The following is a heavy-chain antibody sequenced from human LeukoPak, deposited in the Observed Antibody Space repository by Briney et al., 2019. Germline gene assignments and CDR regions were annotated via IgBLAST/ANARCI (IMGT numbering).Heavy chain of an antibody. V-gene: IGHV3-48*01. Sequence: GGSLRLSCAASGFIFSDYSMNWARQAPGKGLEWVSYISSTSSLMYCADSVKGRFTISRDNAKNSLYLQMSSLRVEDTAVYYCTRRPYSSSWYYFDYWGQGTLVTVSS. CDR1: GFIFSDYS. CDR3: TRRPYSSSWYYFDY. D-gene: IGHD6-13*01. J-gene: IGHJ4*02. CDR2: ISSTSSLM.